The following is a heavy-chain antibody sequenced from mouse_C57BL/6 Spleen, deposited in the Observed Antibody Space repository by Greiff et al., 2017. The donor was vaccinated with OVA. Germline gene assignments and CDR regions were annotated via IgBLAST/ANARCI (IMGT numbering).Heavy chain of an antibody. Sequence: VQLQQPGAELVKPGASVKLSCKASGYTFTSYWLQWVKQRPGQGLEWIGEIDPFDSYTNYNQKFKGKATLTVDTSSSTAYMQLSSLTSEDSAVYYCARRLYYDYLFAYWGQGTLVTVSA. J-gene: IGHJ3*01. D-gene: IGHD2-4*01. CDR3: ARRLYYDYLFAY. CDR2: IDPFDSYT. CDR1: GYTFTSYW. V-gene: IGHV1-50*01.